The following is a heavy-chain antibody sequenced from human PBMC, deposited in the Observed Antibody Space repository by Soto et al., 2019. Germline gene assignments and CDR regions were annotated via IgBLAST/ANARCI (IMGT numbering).Heavy chain of an antibody. D-gene: IGHD1-1*01. Sequence: QVQLVESGGGVVQPGRSLRLSCAASGFTFSSYGMHWVRQAPGKGLEWVAVISYDGSNKYYADSVKGRFTISRDNSKNTLYLQMNSLRAEDTAVYYCARAREEYIIRYNWFDPWGQGTLVTVSS. CDR3: ARAREEYIIRYNWFDP. CDR2: ISYDGSNK. J-gene: IGHJ5*02. V-gene: IGHV3-30*03. CDR1: GFTFSSYG.